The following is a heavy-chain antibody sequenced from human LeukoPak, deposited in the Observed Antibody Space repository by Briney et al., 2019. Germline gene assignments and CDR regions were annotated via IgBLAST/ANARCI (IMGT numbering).Heavy chain of an antibody. D-gene: IGHD2-2*01. CDR1: GGSLRSIY. CDR3: ARGGDVVVVPTAIPAFDI. V-gene: IGHV4-59*01. J-gene: IGHJ3*02. Sequence: SETLSLTCIVSGGSLRSIYWSWIRQPPGKGLEWIGYIYYSGATNYNPSLESRVTISIDTSKNQFSLKLTSVTAADTAVYYCARGGDVVVVPTAIPAFDIWGQGTMVTVSS. CDR2: IYYSGAT.